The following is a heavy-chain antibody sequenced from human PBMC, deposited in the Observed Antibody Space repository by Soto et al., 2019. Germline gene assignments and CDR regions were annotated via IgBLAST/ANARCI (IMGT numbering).Heavy chain of an antibody. CDR3: AKDLIKIEQLVQIPYYYYYGMDV. Sequence: GGSLRLSCAASGFTFSSYAMSWVRQAPGKGLEWVSAISGSGGSTYYADSVKGRFTISRDNSKNTLYPQMNSLRAEDTAVYYCAKDLIKIEQLVQIPYYYYYGMDVWGQGTTVTVSS. V-gene: IGHV3-23*01. CDR2: ISGSGGST. J-gene: IGHJ6*02. D-gene: IGHD6-13*01. CDR1: GFTFSSYA.